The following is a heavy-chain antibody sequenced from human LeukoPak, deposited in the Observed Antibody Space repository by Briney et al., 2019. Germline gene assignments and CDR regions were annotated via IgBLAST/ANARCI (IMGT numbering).Heavy chain of an antibody. CDR2: IYYSGST. D-gene: IGHD6-13*01. CDR3: AREVVAAAGTVDY. CDR1: GDSFSGFY. Sequence: SETLSLTCTVSGDSFSGFYWSWIRQPPGKGLEWIGNIYYSGSTNYNPSLKSRVTISVDTSKNQFSLKLTSVTAADTAVYYCAREVVAAAGTVDYWGQGTLVSVSS. J-gene: IGHJ4*02. V-gene: IGHV4-59*01.